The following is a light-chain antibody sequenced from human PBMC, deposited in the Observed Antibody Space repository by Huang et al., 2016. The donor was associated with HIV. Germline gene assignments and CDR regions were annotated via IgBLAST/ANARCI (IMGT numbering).Light chain of an antibody. J-gene: IGKJ3*01. V-gene: IGKV1-39*01. CDR2: AAS. CDR3: LQSYITPHT. CDR1: QSISSY. Sequence: DIQMNQSPSSLSASVGYRVTITCRASQSISSYLNCYQQKPGKATTLLIYAASSLQGWVPSRVSVSVSETEFTLTIIIRQPEYFATYYCLQSYITPHTFGPGTKVDIK.